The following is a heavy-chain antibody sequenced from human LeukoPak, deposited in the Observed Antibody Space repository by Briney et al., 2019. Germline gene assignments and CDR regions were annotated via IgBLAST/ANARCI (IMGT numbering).Heavy chain of an antibody. D-gene: IGHD6-13*01. Sequence: GRSLRLSCAASGFTFSSYAMHWVRQAPGKGLEWVAVISYDGSNKYYADSVKGRFTISRDNSKNTPYLQMNSLRAEDTAVYYCARDQSSSWSLDYYGMDVWGQGTTVTVSS. J-gene: IGHJ6*02. CDR3: ARDQSSSWSLDYYGMDV. CDR1: GFTFSSYA. V-gene: IGHV3-30-3*01. CDR2: ISYDGSNK.